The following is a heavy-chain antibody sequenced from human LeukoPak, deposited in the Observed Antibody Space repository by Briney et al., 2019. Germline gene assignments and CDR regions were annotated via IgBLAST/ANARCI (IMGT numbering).Heavy chain of an antibody. J-gene: IGHJ4*02. V-gene: IGHV3-15*07. CDR2: IKPKTDGETT. CDR3: ITPLPYSAQ. CDR1: GGSISSYY. Sequence: PSETLSLTCTVSGGSISSYYWSWIRQPPGKGLEWVGRIKPKTDGETTEYAAPVKDRFSISRDDSKSMMYLQMNSLKTEDTAVYYCITPLPYSAQGGQGTLVTVSS. D-gene: IGHD2-21*01.